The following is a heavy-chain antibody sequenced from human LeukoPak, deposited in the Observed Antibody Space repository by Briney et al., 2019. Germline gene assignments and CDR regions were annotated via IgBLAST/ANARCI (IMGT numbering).Heavy chain of an antibody. Sequence: GASVKVSCKASGYTFTSYAMNWVRQAPGQGLEWMGWINPNSGGTNYAQKFQGRVTMTRDTSISTAYMELSRLRSDDTAVYYCARDSIQLWLELFGSLGSQYYFDYWGQGTLVTVSS. D-gene: IGHD5-18*01. CDR2: INPNSGGT. V-gene: IGHV1-2*02. CDR1: GYTFTSYA. CDR3: ARDSIQLWLELFGSLGSQYYFDY. J-gene: IGHJ4*02.